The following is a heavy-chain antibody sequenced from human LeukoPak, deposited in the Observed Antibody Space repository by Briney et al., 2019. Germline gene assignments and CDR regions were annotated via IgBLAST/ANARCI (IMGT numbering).Heavy chain of an antibody. CDR3: IRIREREHQFGMDV. CDR2: IDSVGNT. V-gene: IGHV3-13*01. J-gene: IGHJ6*02. Sequence: GGSLRLSFAASGFPFMNYDLHWVRQLPGHRLEWVSAIDSVGNTYYSAYVKGRFTISREDAKHSLYLEMNSLRDGDTAIYYCIRIREREHQFGMDVWGQGTTVTVSS. CDR1: GFPFMNYD. D-gene: IGHD1-26*01.